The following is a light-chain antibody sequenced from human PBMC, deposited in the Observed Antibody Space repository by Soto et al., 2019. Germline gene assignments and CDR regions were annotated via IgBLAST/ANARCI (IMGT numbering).Light chain of an antibody. CDR2: AAS. V-gene: IGKV3-15*01. CDR1: QSVSSN. J-gene: IGKJ1*01. Sequence: EIVMTQSPATLSVSPGETATLSCRASQSVSSNLAWYQQKPGQAPRLLIYAASTRATGIPARFSGSGSVTEYTLTISSLQSEDFAVYYCQQYYNWLTWTFGQGTKVEIK. CDR3: QQYYNWLTWT.